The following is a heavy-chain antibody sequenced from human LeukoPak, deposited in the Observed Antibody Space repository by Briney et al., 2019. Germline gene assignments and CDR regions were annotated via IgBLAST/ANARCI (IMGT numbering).Heavy chain of an antibody. V-gene: IGHV3-7*01. D-gene: IGHD1-1*01. CDR1: RFTFSNYW. J-gene: IGHJ4*02. CDR3: ARRNAGTTWSFDS. Sequence: PGGSLRLPCEGSRFTFSNYWMSWVRQAPGKGLEWVANIKDDGSQKNYIDSVRGRFTISRDNAKASVFLQMNSLSFDDTAVYYCARRNAGTTWSFDSWGQGTLVTVSS. CDR2: IKDDGSQK.